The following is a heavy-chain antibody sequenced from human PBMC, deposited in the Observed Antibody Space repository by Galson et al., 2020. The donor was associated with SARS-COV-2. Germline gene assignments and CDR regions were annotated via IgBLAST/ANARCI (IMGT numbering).Heavy chain of an antibody. D-gene: IGHD6-19*01. V-gene: IGHV3-21*01. CDR1: GFDLSTNR. CDR3: ARYPQAGDYFDY. CDR2: ISTSSNFI. J-gene: IGHJ4*02. Sequence: GESLKISCAASGFDLSTNRMNWVRQAPGKGLEWVSYISTSSNFIYYADSVRGRFTISRDNAKNSLYLQMNSLRAEDTAVYYCARYPQAGDYFDYWGQGTLVTVSS.